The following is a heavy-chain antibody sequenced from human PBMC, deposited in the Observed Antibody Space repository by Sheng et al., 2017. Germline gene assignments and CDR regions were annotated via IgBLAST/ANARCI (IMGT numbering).Heavy chain of an antibody. D-gene: IGHD2-15*01. CDR3: ARDVRDSHYSYMDV. J-gene: IGHJ6*03. Sequence: QLQLQESGSGLVKPSQTLSLTCVVSGGSISSGSYSWSWVRQPPGKGLEWIGYFSHGGDTSYNPSLKSRVAISVDRSKNQFSLNLSSVTAADTAVYYCARDVRDSHYSYMDVWGQGTTVTVSS. CDR2: FSHGGDT. V-gene: IGHV4-30-2*01. CDR1: GGSISSGSYS.